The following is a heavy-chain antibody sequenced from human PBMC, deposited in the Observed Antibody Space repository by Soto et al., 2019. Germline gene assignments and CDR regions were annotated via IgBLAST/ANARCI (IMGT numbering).Heavy chain of an antibody. CDR2: IYYSGST. J-gene: IGHJ5*02. CDR3: ARGGLRGLSWFDP. V-gene: IGHV4-30-4*01. CDR1: GGSISSGDYY. D-gene: IGHD5-12*01. Sequence: NPSETLSLTCTVSGGSISSGDYYWSWIRQPPGKGLEWIGYIYYSGSTYYNPSLKSRVTISVDTSKSQFSLKLSSVTAADTAVYYCARGGLRGLSWFDPWGQGTLVTVSS.